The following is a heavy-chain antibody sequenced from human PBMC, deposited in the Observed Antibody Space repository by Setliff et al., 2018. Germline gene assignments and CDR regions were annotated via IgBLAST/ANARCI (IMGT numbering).Heavy chain of an antibody. CDR3: AKPQVELRWGFES. J-gene: IGHJ4*02. D-gene: IGHD1-7*01. CDR1: GFTSSTYA. V-gene: IGHV3-23*03. Sequence: GSLRLSCAASGFTSSTYAMSWVRQAPEKGLEWVSTIYNGNRNTLYTDSVKGRFTIFRDASKNTLYLQMTSLRAEDTAVYYCAKPQVELRWGFESWGQGTLVTVSS. CDR2: IYNGNRNT.